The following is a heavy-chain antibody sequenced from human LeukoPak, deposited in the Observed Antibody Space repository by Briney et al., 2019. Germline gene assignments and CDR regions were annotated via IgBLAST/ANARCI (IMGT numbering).Heavy chain of an antibody. D-gene: IGHD1-26*01. CDR1: GFTVSSNF. J-gene: IGHJ4*02. CDR2: IYTSGIT. V-gene: IGHV3-66*01. CDR3: AREDAGGTYSFDY. Sequence: AGGSLRLSCAVSGFTVSSNFMSWVRQAPGKGPEWVSVIYTSGITYYADSVRGRFTISRDNSKNTLYLQMDSLTAEDTAVYYCAREDAGGTYSFDYWRQGTMVTVSS.